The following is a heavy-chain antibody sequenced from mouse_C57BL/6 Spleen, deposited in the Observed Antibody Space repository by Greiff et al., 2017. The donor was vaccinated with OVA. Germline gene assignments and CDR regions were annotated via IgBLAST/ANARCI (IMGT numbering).Heavy chain of an antibody. V-gene: IGHV1-15*01. Sequence: QVQLQQSGAELVRPGASVTLSCKASGYTFTDYEMHWVKQTPVHGLEWIGAIDTETGGTAYNQKFKGKAILTADKSSSTAYMELRSLTSEDSAVYYCTRNDYGEFAYWGQGTLVTVSA. CDR2: IDTETGGT. D-gene: IGHD2-4*01. CDR1: GYTFTDYE. CDR3: TRNDYGEFAY. J-gene: IGHJ3*01.